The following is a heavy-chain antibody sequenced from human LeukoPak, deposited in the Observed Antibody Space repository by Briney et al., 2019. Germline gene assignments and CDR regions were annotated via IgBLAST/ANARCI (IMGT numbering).Heavy chain of an antibody. V-gene: IGHV3-66*01. CDR3: ARGNLASSGFP. CDR2: IYSGGST. J-gene: IGHJ5*02. CDR1: GFTVSSNY. Sequence: GGSLRLSCAASGFTVSSNYMSWVRQAPGKGLEWVSVIYSGGSTYYADSVKGRFTTSRDNSKNTLYLQMNSLRAEDTAVYYCARGNLASSGFPWGQGTLVTVSS. D-gene: IGHD3-22*01.